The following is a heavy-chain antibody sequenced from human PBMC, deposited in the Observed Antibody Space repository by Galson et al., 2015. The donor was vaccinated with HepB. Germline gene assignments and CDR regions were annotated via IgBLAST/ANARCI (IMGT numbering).Heavy chain of an antibody. J-gene: IGHJ4*02. D-gene: IGHD6-13*01. Sequence: ETLSLTCTVSGGSISSSSYYWGWIRQPPGKGLGWIGSIYYSGSTYYNPSLKSRVTISVDTSKNQFSLKLSSVTAADTAVYYCARQSAGTDYWGQGTLVTASS. CDR3: ARQSAGTDY. CDR2: IYYSGST. CDR1: GGSISSSSYY. V-gene: IGHV4-39*01.